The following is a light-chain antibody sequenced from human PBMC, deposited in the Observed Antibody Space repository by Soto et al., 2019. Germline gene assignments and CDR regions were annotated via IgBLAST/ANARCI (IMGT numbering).Light chain of an antibody. Sequence: QSALTQPASVSGSPGQSITISCTGTSSDIGNYDFVSWYQQVPGTAPKAMIYEVSSRPSGVSNRFSGSESGNTASLTISGLQAEYEAYYYCSSYTTSTSFILFGGGTKLTVL. V-gene: IGLV2-14*01. CDR3: SSYTTSTSFIL. J-gene: IGLJ2*01. CDR1: SSDIGNYDF. CDR2: EVS.